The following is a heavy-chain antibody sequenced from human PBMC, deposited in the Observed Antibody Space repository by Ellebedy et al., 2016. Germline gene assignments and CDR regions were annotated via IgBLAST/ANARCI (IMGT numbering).Heavy chain of an antibody. CDR2: IYGNDDK. V-gene: IGHV2-5*01. D-gene: IGHD4-17*01. CDR1: GFSLSTSEVV. CDR3: VHRTTVTSVDY. J-gene: IGHJ4*01. Sequence: SGPTLVKPPQTLTLTCTFSGFSLSTSEVVVGWVRQPPGKAPEWLAFIYGNDDKRYSPSLRSRLTITKDTSKNQVVLTLTGMDAVDTATYFCVHRTTVTSVDYWGQGTLVTVSS.